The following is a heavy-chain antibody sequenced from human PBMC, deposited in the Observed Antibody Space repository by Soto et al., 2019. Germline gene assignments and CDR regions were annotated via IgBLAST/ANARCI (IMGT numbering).Heavy chain of an antibody. CDR1: GGTFSSYT. J-gene: IGHJ4*02. Sequence: QVQLVQSGAEVKKPGSSVKVSCKASGGTFSSYTISWVRQAPGQGLEWMGRIIPILGIANYAQKFQGRVTITADKSTSTAYMELSSLRSEDTAVYSCARGEKTYGVVGYWGQGTLVTVSS. CDR2: IIPILGIA. V-gene: IGHV1-69*02. CDR3: ARGEKTYGVVGY. D-gene: IGHD1-26*01.